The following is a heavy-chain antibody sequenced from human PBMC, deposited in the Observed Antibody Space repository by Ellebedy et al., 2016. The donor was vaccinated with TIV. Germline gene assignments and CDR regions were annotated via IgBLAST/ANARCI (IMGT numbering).Heavy chain of an antibody. J-gene: IGHJ6*02. D-gene: IGHD2-8*01. V-gene: IGHV5-51*01. CDR2: IYPGDSDA. Sequence: GESLKISCKASGYSFTTYWIGWVRQMPGKGLEWMGIIYPGDSDARYSPSFQGQVPMSADKSISTAYLQWRSLKASDTAMYYCARLNDGHYYYGIDVWGQGTTVTVSS. CDR3: ARLNDGHYYYGIDV. CDR1: GYSFTTYW.